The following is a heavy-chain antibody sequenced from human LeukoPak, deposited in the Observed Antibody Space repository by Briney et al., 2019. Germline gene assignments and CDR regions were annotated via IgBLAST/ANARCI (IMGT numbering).Heavy chain of an antibody. CDR2: FDPEDGET. Sequence: ASVKVSCKVSGYTLTELSMHWVRQAPGKGLEWMGGFDPEDGETIYAQKFQGRVTMTEDTSTDTAYMELSSLRAEDTALYYCAKDGRITMVRGAYFDYWGQGTLVTVSS. CDR1: GYTLTELS. V-gene: IGHV1-24*01. D-gene: IGHD3-10*01. J-gene: IGHJ4*02. CDR3: AKDGRITMVRGAYFDY.